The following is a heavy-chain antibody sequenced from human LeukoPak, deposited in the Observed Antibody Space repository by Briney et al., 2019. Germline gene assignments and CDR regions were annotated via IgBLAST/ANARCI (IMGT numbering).Heavy chain of an antibody. CDR2: ISSSSSYI. V-gene: IGHV3-21*01. CDR1: GFTFSSYE. Sequence: GGSLRLSCAASGFTFSSYEMNWVRQAPGKGLEWVSSISSSSSYIYYADSVKGRFTISRDNAKNSLYLQMNSLRAEDTAVYYCARMSGAQYYDFWSGYYMFDAFDNWGQGTMVTVSS. CDR3: ARMSGAQYYDFWSGYYMFDAFDN. D-gene: IGHD3-3*01. J-gene: IGHJ3*02.